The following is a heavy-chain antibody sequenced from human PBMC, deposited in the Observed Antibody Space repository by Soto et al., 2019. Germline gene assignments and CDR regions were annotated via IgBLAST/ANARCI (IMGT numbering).Heavy chain of an antibody. J-gene: IGHJ6*02. CDR1: GFTFSSCT. CDR3: SGCSGGACHQNYGMDV. CDR2: ISPRTSHI. V-gene: IGHV3-21*01. Sequence: EVHLVESGGGLVKPGGSLRLSCAVSGFTFSSCTMNWVRQAPGKGLEWVSSISPRTSHIYYADSVKGRFTISRDNAKNSLFLQMTSLRAEDTAGYYCSGCSGGACHQNYGMDVWGQGTTVTVSS. D-gene: IGHD2-15*01.